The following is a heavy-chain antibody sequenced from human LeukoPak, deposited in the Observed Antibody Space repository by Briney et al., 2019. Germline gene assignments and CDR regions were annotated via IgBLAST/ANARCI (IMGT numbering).Heavy chain of an antibody. J-gene: IGHJ3*02. CDR2: INPSGGST. V-gene: IGHV1-46*01. CDR3: ARDYVVNYYDSSGYQRGGDAVDI. Sequence: ASVKVSCKASGYIFTSYYIHWVRQAPGQGLEWMGIINPSGGSTSNAQKFQGRVTMTRDTSTRTVYMELGSLRSEDTAVYYCARDYVVNYYDSSGYQRGGDAVDIWGQGTMVTVSS. CDR1: GYIFTSYY. D-gene: IGHD3-22*01.